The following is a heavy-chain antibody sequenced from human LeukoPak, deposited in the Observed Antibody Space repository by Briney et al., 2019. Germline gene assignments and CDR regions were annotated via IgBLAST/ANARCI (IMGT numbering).Heavy chain of an antibody. Sequence: GRSLRLSCAASGFTFSDYEMSWIRQAPGKGLKWVSYISGSTPDTNYADSVKGRFTISRDNAKNSLYLQASSLRAEDTAVYYCARGSYLEAFHIWGQGTMVTVSS. D-gene: IGHD2-21*01. J-gene: IGHJ3*02. CDR1: GFTFSDYE. V-gene: IGHV3-11*06. CDR3: ARGSYLEAFHI. CDR2: ISGSTPDT.